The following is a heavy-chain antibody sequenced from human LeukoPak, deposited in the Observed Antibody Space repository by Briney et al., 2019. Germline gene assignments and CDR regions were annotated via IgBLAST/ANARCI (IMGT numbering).Heavy chain of an antibody. J-gene: IGHJ4*02. CDR2: IYYSGST. D-gene: IGHD6-19*01. CDR3: ARGRDRSGWYADFDY. CDR1: GGSISSNTYY. Sequence: SETLSLTCTVSGGSISSNTYYWGWIRQPPGKGLEWIGSIYYSGSTNYNPSLKSRVTISVDTSKNQFSLKLSSVTAADTAVYYCARGRDRSGWYADFDYWGQGTLVTVSS. V-gene: IGHV4-39*07.